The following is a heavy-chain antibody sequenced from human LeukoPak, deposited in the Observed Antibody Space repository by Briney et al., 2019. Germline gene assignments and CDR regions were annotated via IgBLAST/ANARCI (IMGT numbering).Heavy chain of an antibody. CDR3: ARVWLGVLEWYNYGMDV. CDR1: GFTFSSYG. J-gene: IGHJ6*02. CDR2: INPNSGGT. V-gene: IGHV1-2*06. Sequence: GGSLRLSCAASGFTFSSYGMHWVRQAPGQGLEWMGRINPNSGGTNYAQKFQGRVTMTRDTSISTAYMELSRLRSDDTAVYYCARVWLGVLEWYNYGMDVWGQGTTVTVSS. D-gene: IGHD3-3*01.